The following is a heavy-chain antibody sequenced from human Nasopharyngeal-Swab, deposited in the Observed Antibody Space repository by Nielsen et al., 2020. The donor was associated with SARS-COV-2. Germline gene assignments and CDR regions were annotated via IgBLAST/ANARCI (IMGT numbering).Heavy chain of an antibody. CDR3: ARQGQQLLVNYYYYGMDV. J-gene: IGHJ6*02. CDR1: GYSCTSYW. V-gene: IGHV5-10-1*01. Sequence: GESLKISCQGSGYSCTSYWISWVLQMPGKSLEWMGRIDPSDSYTNYSPSFQGHVTISADKSISTAYLQWSSLKASDTAMYYCARQGQQLLVNYYYYGMDVWGQGTTVTVSS. CDR2: IDPSDSYT. D-gene: IGHD6-19*01.